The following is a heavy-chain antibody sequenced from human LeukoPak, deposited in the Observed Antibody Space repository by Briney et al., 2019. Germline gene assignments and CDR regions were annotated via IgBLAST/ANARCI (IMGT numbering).Heavy chain of an antibody. Sequence: ASVKVSCKASGYTFAGYRIHWVRRAPGQGLEWMGIINPSDGRTSYAQEFQDRVILTSDTSARTVYMELRSLRFEDKAEYYCARENVADSSGWSHFDYWGQGTLVIVSS. CDR1: GYTFAGYR. D-gene: IGHD6-19*01. CDR3: ARENVADSSGWSHFDY. V-gene: IGHV1-46*01. J-gene: IGHJ4*02. CDR2: INPSDGRT.